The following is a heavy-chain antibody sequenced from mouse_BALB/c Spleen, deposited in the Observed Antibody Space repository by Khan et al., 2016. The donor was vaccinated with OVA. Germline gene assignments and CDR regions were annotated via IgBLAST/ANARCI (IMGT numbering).Heavy chain of an antibody. CDR1: GFTFSDYG. CDR3: ARSWAMDY. V-gene: IGHV5-15*02. J-gene: IGHJ4*01. Sequence: EVELVESGGGLVQPGGSRKLSCAASGFTFSDYGMAWVRQAPGKGPVWVAFISNLAYSIYYPDTVTGRFTISRANSKNHLSLEMSTLRSEDTAMYYCARSWAMDYWGQGTSVTVSS. CDR2: ISNLAYSI.